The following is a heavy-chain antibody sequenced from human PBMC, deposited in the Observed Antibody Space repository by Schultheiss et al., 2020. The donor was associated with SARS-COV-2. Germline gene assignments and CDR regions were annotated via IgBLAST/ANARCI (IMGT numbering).Heavy chain of an antibody. CDR2: IYTSGST. V-gene: IGHV4-61*02. CDR3: ARAHPLDY. J-gene: IGHJ4*02. CDR1: GGSISSGSYY. Sequence: SETLSLTCTVSGGSISSGSYYWSWIRQPAGKGLEWIGRIYTSGSTNYNPSLKSRVTISVDTSKNQFSLKLSSVTAADTAVYYCARAHPLDYWGQGTLVTVSS.